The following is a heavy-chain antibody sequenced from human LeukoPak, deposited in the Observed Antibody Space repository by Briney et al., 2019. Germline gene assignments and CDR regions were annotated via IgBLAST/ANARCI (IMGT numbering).Heavy chain of an antibody. CDR1: GGTFSSYA. Sequence: SVKVSCKASGGTFSSYAISWVRQAPGQGLEWMGRIIPIFGTANYAQKFQGRVTITTDESTSTAYMELSSLGSEDTAVYYCARVSIAARTALEEIDYWGQGTLVTVSS. CDR3: ARVSIAARTALEEIDY. D-gene: IGHD6-6*01. CDR2: IIPIFGTA. J-gene: IGHJ4*02. V-gene: IGHV1-69*05.